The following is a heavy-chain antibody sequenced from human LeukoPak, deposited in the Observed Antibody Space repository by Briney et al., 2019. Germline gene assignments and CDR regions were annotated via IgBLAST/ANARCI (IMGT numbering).Heavy chain of an antibody. D-gene: IGHD1-26*01. Sequence: KPGESLKISCKGSGYSFTNYWIAWVRQMPGKGLEWVGIIYPDDSDTRYSPSFHDQVTISADKSISTAYLQWSSLKASDTAMYYCARHVASGGSYHDYWGQGTLVTVSS. CDR3: ARHVASGGSYHDY. CDR1: GYSFTNYW. CDR2: IYPDDSDT. V-gene: IGHV5-51*01. J-gene: IGHJ4*02.